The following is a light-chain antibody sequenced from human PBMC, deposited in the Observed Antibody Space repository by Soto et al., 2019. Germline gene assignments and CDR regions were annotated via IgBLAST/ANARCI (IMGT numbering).Light chain of an antibody. CDR1: SSDVGGYNY. CDR3: SSYTSSSTLGHVV. J-gene: IGLJ2*01. CDR2: EVS. Sequence: QSALTQPASVSGSPGQSITISCTGTSSDVGGYNYVSWYQQHPGKAPKLMIYEVSNWPSGISNRFSGSKSGNTASLTISGLQAEDEADYSCSSYTSSSTLGHVVFGGGTKITVL. V-gene: IGLV2-14*01.